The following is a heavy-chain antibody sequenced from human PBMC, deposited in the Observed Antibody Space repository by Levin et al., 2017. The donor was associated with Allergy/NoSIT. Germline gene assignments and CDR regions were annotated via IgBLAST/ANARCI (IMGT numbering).Heavy chain of an antibody. V-gene: IGHV3-23*01. J-gene: IGHJ4*02. Sequence: PGGSLRLSCSASGFTFSHSALSWVRQAPGKGLEWVSAITNSGRTYYADSVKGRFTVSRDNSKNTLYLQMNSLRADDTAVYYCAKEMTTVVPVFDYWGQGTLVTVSS. CDR3: AKEMTTVVPVFDY. D-gene: IGHD4-23*01. CDR2: ITNSGRT. CDR1: GFTFSHSA.